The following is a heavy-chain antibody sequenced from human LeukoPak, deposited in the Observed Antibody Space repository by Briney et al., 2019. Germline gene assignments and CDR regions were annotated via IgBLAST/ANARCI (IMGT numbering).Heavy chain of an antibody. V-gene: IGHV3-53*04. CDR1: GFTVSSNY. D-gene: IGHD4-11*01. CDR3: ARDSMTTDYGMDV. Sequence: GGSQRLSCAASGFTVSSNYMSWVRQAPGKGLEWVSVIYSGGSTYYADSVKGRFTISRHNSKNTLYLQMNSLRAEDTAVYYCARDSMTTDYGMDVWGQGTTVTVSS. J-gene: IGHJ6*02. CDR2: IYSGGST.